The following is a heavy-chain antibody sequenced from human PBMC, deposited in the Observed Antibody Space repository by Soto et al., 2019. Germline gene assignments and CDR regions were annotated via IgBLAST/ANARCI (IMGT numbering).Heavy chain of an antibody. D-gene: IGHD6-13*01. V-gene: IGHV3-30-3*01. CDR2: ISYDGSNK. CDR3: ASIAAAGTGYYYYYGMGV. J-gene: IGHJ6*02. Sequence: PGGSLRLSCAASGFTFSSYAMHWVRQAPGKGLEWVAVISYDGSNKYYADSVKGRFTISRDNSKNTLYLQMNSLRAEDTAVYYCASIAAAGTGYYYYYGMGVWGQGTTVTVSS. CDR1: GFTFSSYA.